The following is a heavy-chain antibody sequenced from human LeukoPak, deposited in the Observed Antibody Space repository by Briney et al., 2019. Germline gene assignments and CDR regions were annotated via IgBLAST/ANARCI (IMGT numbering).Heavy chain of an antibody. V-gene: IGHV3-13*01. CDR3: ARVRKYSGYYSWYFDL. D-gene: IGHD5-12*01. CDR2: IGTAGDT. CDR1: GFTFSSYD. Sequence: GGSLRLSCAASGFTFSSYDMHWVRQATGKGLEWVSAIGTAGDTYYPGSVKGRFTISRENAKNSLDLQMNSLRAGDTAVYYCARVRKYSGYYSWYFDLWGRGTLVTVSS. J-gene: IGHJ2*01.